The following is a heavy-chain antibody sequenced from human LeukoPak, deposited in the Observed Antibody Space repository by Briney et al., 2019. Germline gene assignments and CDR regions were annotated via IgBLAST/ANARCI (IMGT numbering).Heavy chain of an antibody. Sequence: SETLSLTCAVYGGSFSGYYWSWIRQPPGKGLEWIGEINHSGSTNYNPSLKSRVTISVDTSKNQFSLKLSSVTAADTAVYYCARRGPYSSGWYCYYYMDVWGKGTAVTISS. CDR1: GGSFSGYY. J-gene: IGHJ6*03. D-gene: IGHD6-19*01. V-gene: IGHV4-34*01. CDR3: ARRGPYSSGWYCYYYMDV. CDR2: INHSGST.